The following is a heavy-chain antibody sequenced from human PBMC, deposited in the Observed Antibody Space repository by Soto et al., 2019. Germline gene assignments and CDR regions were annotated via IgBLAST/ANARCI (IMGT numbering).Heavy chain of an antibody. CDR3: ARVQYVEMYDSSGKPLTKEYYYGMDV. Sequence: SETLSLTCTVSGGSVSSAYYYWSWVRQPPGKGLEWIGLIYYSGGTNYNPSLKSRVTISVDTSKNQFSLKLSSVTAADTAVYYCARVQYVEMYDSSGKPLTKEYYYGMDVWGQGTTVTVSS. J-gene: IGHJ6*02. V-gene: IGHV4-61*01. CDR2: IYYSGGT. D-gene: IGHD3-22*01. CDR1: GGSVSSAYYY.